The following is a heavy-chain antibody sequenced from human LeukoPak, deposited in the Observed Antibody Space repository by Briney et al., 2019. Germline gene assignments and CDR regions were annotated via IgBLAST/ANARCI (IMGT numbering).Heavy chain of an antibody. CDR2: ISGSGGST. Sequence: GGSLRLSCAASGFTFSSYAMSWVRQAPGKGLEGVSAISGSGGSTYYADSVKGRFTISRNNSKNKLYLKMNSLRAEDTAVYYCASRVYYGSGSPHLEYWGQGTLVSVSS. D-gene: IGHD3-10*01. J-gene: IGHJ4*02. CDR3: ASRVYYGSGSPHLEY. CDR1: GFTFSSYA. V-gene: IGHV3-23*01.